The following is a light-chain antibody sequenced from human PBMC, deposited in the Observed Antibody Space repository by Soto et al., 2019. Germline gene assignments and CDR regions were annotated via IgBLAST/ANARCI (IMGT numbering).Light chain of an antibody. Sequence: QPVLTQPPSASGTPGQRVTISCSGSSSSIGSNFVYWYQQLPGTAPKLLIYRNNQRPSGVPDRFSGSKSGTSASLAISGLRSEDEADYYCAAWDDSLSGRVFGGGTKVTVL. CDR1: SSSIGSNF. J-gene: IGLJ2*01. CDR2: RNN. CDR3: AAWDDSLSGRV. V-gene: IGLV1-47*01.